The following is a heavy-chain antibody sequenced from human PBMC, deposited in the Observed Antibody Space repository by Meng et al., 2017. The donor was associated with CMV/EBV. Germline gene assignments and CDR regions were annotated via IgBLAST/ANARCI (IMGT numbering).Heavy chain of an antibody. V-gene: IGHV1-2*02. Sequence: ASVKVSCKASGYTFTGYYMHWGRQAPGQGLEWMGWINPNSGGTNYAQKFQGRVTMTRDTSISTAYMELSRLRSDDTAVYYCAPAYYYDSSGYFDAFDIWGQGTMVTVSS. J-gene: IGHJ3*02. CDR3: APAYYYDSSGYFDAFDI. CDR1: GYTFTGYY. D-gene: IGHD3-22*01. CDR2: INPNSGGT.